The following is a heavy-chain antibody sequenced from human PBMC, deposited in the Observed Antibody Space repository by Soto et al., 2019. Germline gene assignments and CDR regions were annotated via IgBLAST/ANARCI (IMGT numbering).Heavy chain of an antibody. D-gene: IGHD3-22*01. CDR2: IIPIFGTA. CDR3: ARHYTVLVVGPYYSHGMDV. Sequence: ASVKVSCKASGGTFSSYAISWVRQAPGQGLEWMGGIIPIFGTANYAQKFQGRVTITADESTSTAYMELRSPRSEGHAVYSCARHYTVLVVGPYYSHGMDVWGKETTVTVS. CDR1: GGTFSSYA. J-gene: IGHJ6*04. V-gene: IGHV1-69*13.